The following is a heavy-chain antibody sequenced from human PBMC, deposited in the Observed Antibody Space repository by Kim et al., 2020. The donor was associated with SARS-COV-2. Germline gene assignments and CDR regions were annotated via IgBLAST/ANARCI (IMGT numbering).Heavy chain of an antibody. Sequence: GGSLRLSCAASGFTFSSYGMHWVRQAPGKGLEWVAVIWYDGSNKYYADSVKGRFTISRDNSKNTLYLQMNSLRAEDTAVYYCAKDATCGSCYYYYGMDVWGQGTTVTVSS. CDR3: AKDATCGSCYYYYGMDV. CDR1: GFTFSSYG. V-gene: IGHV3-33*06. J-gene: IGHJ6*02. D-gene: IGHD2-15*01. CDR2: IWYDGSNK.